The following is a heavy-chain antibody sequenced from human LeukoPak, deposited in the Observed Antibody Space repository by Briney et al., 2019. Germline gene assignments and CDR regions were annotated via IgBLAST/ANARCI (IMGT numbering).Heavy chain of an antibody. CDR1: GFTFRNYG. J-gene: IGHJ6*01. CDR2: IWSDGNNR. Sequence: AGSLRLSCAASGFTFRNYGMHWVRQATGKGLEWVSFIWSDGNNRFYADSVKGRFTTSRDNSKNMLYLQMDTLRSEDTALYYCAKDPGASVSGFHMDVWGEGTTVIVSS. D-gene: IGHD2-8*02. V-gene: IGHV3-30*02. CDR3: AKDPGASVSGFHMDV.